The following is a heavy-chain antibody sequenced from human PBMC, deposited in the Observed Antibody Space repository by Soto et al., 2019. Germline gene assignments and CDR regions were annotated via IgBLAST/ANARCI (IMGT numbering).Heavy chain of an antibody. CDR1: GFTATTNY. J-gene: IGHJ6*02. D-gene: IGHD2-15*01. V-gene: IGHV3-53*01. CDR2: IYSAGSP. CDR3: ARDSRGVAPATPGYYYTGMDV. Sequence: GGSLRLSCAASGFTATTNYMSWVRQAPGKGLEWVSIIYSAGSPYYADSVQGRFTISRDNSKNMPYLQMNSLRPEDTAGYYCARDSRGVAPATPGYYYTGMDVWGQGTTVTVSS.